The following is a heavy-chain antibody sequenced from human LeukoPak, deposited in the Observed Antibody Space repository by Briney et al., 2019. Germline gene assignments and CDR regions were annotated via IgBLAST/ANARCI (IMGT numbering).Heavy chain of an antibody. CDR1: GGSISSSSYY. D-gene: IGHD3-22*01. J-gene: IGHJ4*02. Sequence: PSETLSLTCTVSGGSISSSSYYWGWIRQPPGKGLEWIGSIYYSGSTYYNPSLKSRVTISVDTSKNQFSLKLSSVTAADTAVYYCARLQFLDVSSGYYYFDYWGQGTLVTVSS. CDR3: ARLQFLDVSSGYYYFDY. CDR2: IYYSGST. V-gene: IGHV4-39*01.